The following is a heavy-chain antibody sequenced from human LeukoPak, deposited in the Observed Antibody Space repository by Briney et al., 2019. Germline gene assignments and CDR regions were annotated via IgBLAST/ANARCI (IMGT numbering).Heavy chain of an antibody. CDR2: MSVITGRT. Sequence: GGSLRLSCSASGFIFSSYAMHWVRQAPGKRLEYVSAMSVITGRTFYADSVEDRFAISRDNSGNTLYLQMTSLRPEDTAVYYCVKPARGSGIQYGFDSWGQGTLVTVSS. J-gene: IGHJ4*02. CDR3: VKPARGSGIQYGFDS. D-gene: IGHD3-10*01. V-gene: IGHV3-64D*06. CDR1: GFIFSSYA.